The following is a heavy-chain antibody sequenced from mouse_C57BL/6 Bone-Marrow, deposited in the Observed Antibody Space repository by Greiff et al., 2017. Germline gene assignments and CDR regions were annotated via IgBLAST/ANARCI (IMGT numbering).Heavy chain of an antibody. D-gene: IGHD3-3*01. CDR2: ISSGSSTI. Sequence: EVKVVESGGGLVKPGGSLKLSCAASGFTFSDYGMHWVRQAPEKGLEWVAYISSGSSTIYYADTVKDRFTISRDNAKNTLFLQMTSLRSEATAMDYCARQGTPGYWGQGTSVTVSS. V-gene: IGHV5-17*01. CDR3: ARQGTPGY. J-gene: IGHJ4*01. CDR1: GFTFSDYG.